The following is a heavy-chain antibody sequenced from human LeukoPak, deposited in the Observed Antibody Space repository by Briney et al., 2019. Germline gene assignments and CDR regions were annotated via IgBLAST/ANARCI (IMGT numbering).Heavy chain of an antibody. CDR3: ARDCSARDYGGSTDWFDP. V-gene: IGHV1-46*01. CDR2: INPSGGST. J-gene: IGHJ5*02. CDR1: GYTFTSYY. D-gene: IGHD4-17*01. Sequence: ASVKVSCKASGYTFTSYYMHWVRQAPGQGLEWMGIINPSGGSTSYAQKFQGRVTMTRDTSTSTVYMELSSLRSEDTAVYYCARDCSARDYGGSTDWFDPWGQGTLVTVSS.